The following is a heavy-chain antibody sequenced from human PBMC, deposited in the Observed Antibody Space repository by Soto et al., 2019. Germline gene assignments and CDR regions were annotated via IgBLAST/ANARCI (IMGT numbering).Heavy chain of an antibody. J-gene: IGHJ6*02. D-gene: IGHD5-18*01. CDR1: GFTFSTYW. V-gene: IGHV3-74*01. CDR3: ARRVGYSYGIMDV. CDR2: INTDGSST. Sequence: EVQLVESGGGLVQPGGSLRLSCAASGFTFSTYWMHWVRQVPGKGLVWVSRINTDGSSTSYADYVKGRFTISRDNAKNTLSLQMNSLRAEDTAVYFCARRVGYSYGIMDVWGQGTTVTVSS.